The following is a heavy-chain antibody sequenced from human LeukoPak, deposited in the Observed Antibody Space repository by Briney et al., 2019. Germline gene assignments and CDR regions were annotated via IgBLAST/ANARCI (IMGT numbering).Heavy chain of an antibody. D-gene: IGHD3-16*01. CDR2: IIPIFGTA. CDR1: GGTFSSYA. J-gene: IGHJ3*02. Sequence: PVKVSCKASGGTFSSYAISWVRQAPGQGLEWMGGIIPIFGTANYAQKFQGRVTITADESTSTAYMELSSLRSEDTAVYYCARVTYVDDAFDIWGQGTMVTVSS. CDR3: ARVTYVDDAFDI. V-gene: IGHV1-69*01.